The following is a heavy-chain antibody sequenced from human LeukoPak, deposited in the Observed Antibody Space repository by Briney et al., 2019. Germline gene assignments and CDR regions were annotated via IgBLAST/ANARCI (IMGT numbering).Heavy chain of an antibody. D-gene: IGHD5-24*01. Sequence: ASVKVSCKASGYTFIDYYMHWVRQAPGQGLEWMGWINPNSGGTNYAQKFQGRVTMTRDKSISTAYMELSRLRSDDTAVYYCARDLAFGEMVTNRGAFDIWGQGTMITVSS. CDR2: INPNSGGT. V-gene: IGHV1-2*02. J-gene: IGHJ3*02. CDR3: ARDLAFGEMVTNRGAFDI. CDR1: GYTFIDYY.